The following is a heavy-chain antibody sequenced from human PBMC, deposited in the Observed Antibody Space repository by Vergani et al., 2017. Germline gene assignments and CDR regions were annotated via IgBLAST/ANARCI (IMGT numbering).Heavy chain of an antibody. CDR2: MYPGDSDA. V-gene: IGHV5-51*06. CDR3: GRLRGASCAVTTCYIDY. CDR1: GYSFRNYW. D-gene: IGHD3-10*01. J-gene: IGHJ4*02. Sequence: EVPLVQSGAEVKKPGESLKISCQASGYSFRNYWIAWVRQKPGKGLEWMGVMYPGDSDATYSPSFQGQVTMSGDRITTASLQWSSLKASDTGTYYCGRLRGASCAVTTCYIDYWGQGTQVTVSS.